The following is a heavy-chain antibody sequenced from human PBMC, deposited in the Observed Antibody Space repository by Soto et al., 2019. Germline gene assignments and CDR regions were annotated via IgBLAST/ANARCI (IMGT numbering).Heavy chain of an antibody. Sequence: QVQLVQSGAEVKKPGASVKVSCKASGYTFTSYGISWVRQAPGQGLEWMGWISAYNGNTNYAQKLQGRVTMTTDTSTSTAYMEMRSRRSDDTAVYYCARDGLRYFDWLQYYYYYMDVWGKGTTVTVSS. CDR2: ISAYNGNT. D-gene: IGHD3-9*01. CDR1: GYTFTSYG. CDR3: ARDGLRYFDWLQYYYYYMDV. J-gene: IGHJ6*03. V-gene: IGHV1-18*01.